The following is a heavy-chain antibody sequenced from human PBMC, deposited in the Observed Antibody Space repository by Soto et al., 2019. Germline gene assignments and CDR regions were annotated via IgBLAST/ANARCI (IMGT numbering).Heavy chain of an antibody. CDR1: GYTFTSYG. CDR2: ISAYNGNT. Sequence: ASVKVSCKASGYTFTSYGISWARQAPGQGLEWMGWISAYNGNTNYAQKLQGRVTMTTDTSTSTAYMELRSLRSDDTAVYYCASGYCSGGSCYPFDFDYWGQGTLVTVSS. V-gene: IGHV1-18*01. J-gene: IGHJ4*02. CDR3: ASGYCSGGSCYPFDFDY. D-gene: IGHD2-15*01.